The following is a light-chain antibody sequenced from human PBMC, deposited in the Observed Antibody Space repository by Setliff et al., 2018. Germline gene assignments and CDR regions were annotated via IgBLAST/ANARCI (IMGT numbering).Light chain of an antibody. V-gene: IGLV1-40*01. Sequence: SVLTQPPSVSGAPGQRVTISCAGRSSNIGTGYDVHWYQQLPGTAPKLLIYGNNIRPSGVPDRFSGSQSGTSASLAITGLQAEDEADYYCSSYLSSGNHVVFGGGTKVTVL. J-gene: IGLJ2*01. CDR1: SSNIGTGYD. CDR3: SSYLSSGNHVV. CDR2: GNN.